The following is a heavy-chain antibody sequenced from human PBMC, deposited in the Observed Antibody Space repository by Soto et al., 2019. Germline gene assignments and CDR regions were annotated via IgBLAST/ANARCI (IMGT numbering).Heavy chain of an antibody. CDR1: GDSISTNNW. CDR2: IYHSGST. V-gene: IGHV4-4*02. CDR3: ASRYSYSWDSYFIY. J-gene: IGHJ4*02. D-gene: IGHD1-26*01. Sequence: SETLSLTCAVSGDSISTNNWWSWVRQSPGKGLEWIGEIYHSGSTYYNPSLKSRVTISIDMSKSQFSLKLTSVTAADTAVYYCASRYSYSWDSYFIYWGQGTLVTSPQ.